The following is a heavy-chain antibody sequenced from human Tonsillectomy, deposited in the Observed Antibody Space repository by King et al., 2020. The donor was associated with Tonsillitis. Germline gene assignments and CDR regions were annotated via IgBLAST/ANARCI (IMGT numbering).Heavy chain of an antibody. Sequence: VQLQESGPGLVKPSQTLSLTCSVSGGSINSGPYYWHWIRQPAGKGLEWIGRISISGSTSSNPSLKSRVTISVDTSKNQVSLQLSSVTAADTAVYYCAREDYGDYPYWGQGTLVIVSS. D-gene: IGHD4-17*01. CDR3: AREDYGDYPY. CDR1: GGSINSGPYY. CDR2: ISISGST. V-gene: IGHV4-61*02. J-gene: IGHJ4*02.